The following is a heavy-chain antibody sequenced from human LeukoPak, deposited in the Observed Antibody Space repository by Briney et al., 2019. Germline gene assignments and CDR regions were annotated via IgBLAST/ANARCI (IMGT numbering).Heavy chain of an antibody. CDR2: INPNSGGT. CDR3: ARIARIMWGLDV. Sequence: ASVKVSCKASVYTFTGYYMHWVRQAPGQGLEWMGWINPNSGGTNYAQKFQGRVTMTRDTSISTAYMELSRLRSDDTDVYYCARIARIMWGLDVWGQGTTVTVSS. J-gene: IGHJ6*02. D-gene: IGHD3-16*01. CDR1: VYTFTGYY. V-gene: IGHV1-2*02.